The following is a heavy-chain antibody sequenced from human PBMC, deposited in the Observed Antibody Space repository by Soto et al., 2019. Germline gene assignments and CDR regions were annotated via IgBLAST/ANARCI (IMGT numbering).Heavy chain of an antibody. CDR3: ARNGDATGTFYNGMDV. CDR2: IYYSGIT. D-gene: IGHD4-17*01. Sequence: PSETLSLTCTVSGGSISSGDYCLVWIRQPPWNGLEWIGYIYYSGITYYNPSLKSRVTISVDTSKNQFSLKLSSVTAEVTAVYYCARNGDATGTFYNGMDVWGQGTRVTVCS. V-gene: IGHV4-30-4*01. CDR1: GGSISSGDYC. J-gene: IGHJ6*02.